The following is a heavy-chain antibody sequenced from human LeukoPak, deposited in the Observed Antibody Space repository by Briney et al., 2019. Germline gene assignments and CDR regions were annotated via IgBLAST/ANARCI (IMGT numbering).Heavy chain of an antibody. CDR3: ARVGYASGSYDYYYMDV. CDR2: ISSTGNEI. CDR1: RFTFSTYN. J-gene: IGHJ6*03. Sequence: PGGSLRLSCAASRFTFSTYNMNWVRRAPGKGLEWVSSISSTGNEIYYADSVKGRFTISRDNAKNSLYLQMNCLRAEDTAVYYCARVGYASGSYDYYYMDVWGKGTTVTVSS. V-gene: IGHV3-21*01. D-gene: IGHD3-10*01.